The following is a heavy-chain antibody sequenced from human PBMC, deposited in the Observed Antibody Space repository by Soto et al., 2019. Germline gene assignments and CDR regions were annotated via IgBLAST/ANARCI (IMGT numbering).Heavy chain of an antibody. J-gene: IGHJ6*02. D-gene: IGHD1-1*01. CDR2: IHYSGSI. Sequence: QIQLQQSGPGLVKPSQTLSLTCSVSGGSISGEYVHWTWIRQSPGKGLEWIGYIHYSGSILYNPSFKSRIIMSVDTSKDQFALQFSSVTASDTAVYFCVREDDGGDRDYYGLDVWGPGTTVTVSS. V-gene: IGHV4-30-4*01. CDR1: GGSISGEYVH. CDR3: VREDDGGDRDYYGLDV.